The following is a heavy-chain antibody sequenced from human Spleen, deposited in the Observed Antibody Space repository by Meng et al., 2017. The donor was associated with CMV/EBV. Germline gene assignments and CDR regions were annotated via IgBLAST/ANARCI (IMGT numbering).Heavy chain of an antibody. CDR2: ISGSGGST. CDR3: AKSLTTVTHIDY. V-gene: IGHV3-23*01. D-gene: IGHD4-17*01. Sequence: SCAASGFTFSSYAMNRVRQAPGKGLEWVSGISGSGGSTYYADSVKGRFTISRDNSKSTLYLQMNSLRAEDTAVYYCAKSLTTVTHIDYWGQGTLVTVSS. J-gene: IGHJ4*02. CDR1: GFTFSSYA.